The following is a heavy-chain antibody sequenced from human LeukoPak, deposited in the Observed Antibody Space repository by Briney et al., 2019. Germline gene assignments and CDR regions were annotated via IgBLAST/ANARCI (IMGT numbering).Heavy chain of an antibody. V-gene: IGHV4-30-2*01. Sequence: SETLSLTCTVSGGSISSGGYSWSWIRQPPGKGLEWIGYIYHSGSTYYNPSLKSRVTISVDRSKNQLSLKLSSVTAADTAVYYCARERSNYFDYWGQGTLVTVSS. CDR3: ARERSNYFDY. D-gene: IGHD5-24*01. CDR1: GGSISSGGYS. J-gene: IGHJ4*02. CDR2: IYHSGST.